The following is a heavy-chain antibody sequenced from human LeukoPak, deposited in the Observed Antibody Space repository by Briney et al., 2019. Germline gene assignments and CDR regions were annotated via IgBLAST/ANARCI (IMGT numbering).Heavy chain of an antibody. J-gene: IGHJ4*02. D-gene: IGHD3-22*01. Sequence: GGSLRLSCAASGFTFSSYSMNWVRQAPEKGLEWVSSISSSSSYIYYADSVKGRFTISRDNAKNSLYLQMNSLRAGDTAVYYCARDQSPPRYRYDSSGYDYWGQGTLVTVSS. CDR2: ISSSSSYI. CDR1: GFTFSSYS. V-gene: IGHV3-21*01. CDR3: ARDQSPPRYRYDSSGYDY.